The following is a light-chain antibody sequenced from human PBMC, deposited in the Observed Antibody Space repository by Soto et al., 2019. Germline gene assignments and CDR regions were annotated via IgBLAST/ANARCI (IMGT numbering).Light chain of an antibody. CDR1: QSINNW. V-gene: IGKV1-5*03. CDR2: KAS. J-gene: IGKJ1*01. Sequence: DIQMTQSPSTLSASVGDRVTITCRASQSINNWLAWYQQKPGKAPKLLIYKASSLESGVPSRFSGSGYGTEFTLTISSLQPDDFATYYCQQSGTFGQGTKVEIK. CDR3: QQSGT.